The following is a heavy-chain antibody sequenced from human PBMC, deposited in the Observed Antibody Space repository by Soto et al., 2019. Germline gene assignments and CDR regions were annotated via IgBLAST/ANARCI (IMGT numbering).Heavy chain of an antibody. CDR1: GLSFNSSA. Sequence: GGSLRLSCAASGLSFNSSASNWVRQPPGKGLEWVSLINWNGDTTYYADSVRGRFTVSRDNSKNSLYLQMDNLRTEDTAVYYCAKAYSTIYFDYWGPGTLVTVSS. V-gene: IGHV3-43*01. CDR3: AKAYSTIYFDY. D-gene: IGHD2-8*01. J-gene: IGHJ4*02. CDR2: INWNGDTT.